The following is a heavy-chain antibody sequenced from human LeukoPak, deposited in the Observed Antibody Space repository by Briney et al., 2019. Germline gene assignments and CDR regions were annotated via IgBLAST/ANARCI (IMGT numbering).Heavy chain of an antibody. Sequence: PSETLSLTCTVSGDSISSYYWSWIRQPPGKGLEWIGYIYHSGSTNYNPSLKSRVTISVDTSKNQFSLKMSSVTAADTAVYYCAKDVGGVVAPRGFDPWGQGTLVVVSS. CDR1: GDSISSYY. J-gene: IGHJ5*02. CDR3: AKDVGGVVAPRGFDP. V-gene: IGHV4-59*12. CDR2: IYHSGST. D-gene: IGHD3-3*01.